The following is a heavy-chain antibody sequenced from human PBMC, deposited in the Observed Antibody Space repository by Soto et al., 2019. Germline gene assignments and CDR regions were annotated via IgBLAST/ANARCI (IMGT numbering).Heavy chain of an antibody. D-gene: IGHD1-26*01. J-gene: IGHJ4*02. CDR3: ARGGAMGVDY. CDR2: IYFDGITT. CDR1: GFTFNTHW. V-gene: IGHV3-74*01. Sequence: VGSLRLSCTASGFTFNTHWMHWVRQAPGKGLVWVSRIYFDGITTNYADSVKGRLTVSRDNAKNTVYLHVNTLRDEDTAVYYCARGGAMGVDYWGQGTLVTAPQ.